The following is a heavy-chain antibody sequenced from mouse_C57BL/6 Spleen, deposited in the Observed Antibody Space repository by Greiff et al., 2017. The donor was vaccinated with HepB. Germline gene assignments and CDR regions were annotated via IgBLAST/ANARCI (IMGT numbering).Heavy chain of an antibody. V-gene: IGHV1-64*01. CDR3: ARSQLALRGPNYFDY. Sequence: QVQLQQPGAELVKPGASVKLSCKASGYTFTSYWMHWVKQRPGQGLEWIGMIHPNSGSTNYNEKFKSKATLTVDKSSSTAYMQLSSLTSEDSAVYYCARSQLALRGPNYFDYWGQGTTLTVSS. CDR1: GYTFTSYW. J-gene: IGHJ2*01. D-gene: IGHD1-3*01. CDR2: IHPNSGST.